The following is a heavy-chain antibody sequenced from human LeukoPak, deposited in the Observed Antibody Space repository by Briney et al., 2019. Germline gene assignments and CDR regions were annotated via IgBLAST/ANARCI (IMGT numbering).Heavy chain of an antibody. D-gene: IGHD3-3*01. Sequence: PSETLSLTCAVYGGSFSGYYWSWIRQPPGKGLEWIGEINHSGSTNYNPSLKSRVTISVDTSKNQFSLKLSSVTAADTAVYYCARGRRYYDFWSGHPNWFDPCGQGTLVTVSS. CDR1: GGSFSGYY. J-gene: IGHJ5*02. CDR2: INHSGST. V-gene: IGHV4-34*01. CDR3: ARGRRYYDFWSGHPNWFDP.